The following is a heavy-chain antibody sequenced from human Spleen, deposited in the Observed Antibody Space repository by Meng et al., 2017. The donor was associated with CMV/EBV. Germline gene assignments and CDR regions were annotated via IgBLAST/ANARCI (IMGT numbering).Heavy chain of an antibody. J-gene: IGHJ4*02. CDR3: VRDVYSGDLWDC. V-gene: IGHV3-48*03. D-gene: IGHD3-3*01. CDR1: GFTLSNYE. CDR2: ISESGSSI. Sequence: GESLKISCAASGFTLSNYEMIWVRQAPGKGLEWVSYISESGSSIFYADSVKGRFTISRDNAKNFLYLQMNSLRAEDTAVYYCVRDVYSGDLWDCWGQGTLVTVSS.